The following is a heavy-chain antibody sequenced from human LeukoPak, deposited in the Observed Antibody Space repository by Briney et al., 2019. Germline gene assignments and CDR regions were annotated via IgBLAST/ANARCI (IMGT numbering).Heavy chain of an antibody. V-gene: IGHV4-61*02. CDR2: IDRSGST. J-gene: IGHJ5*02. CDR1: GGSISSGSYY. D-gene: IGHD3/OR15-3a*01. Sequence: PSETLSLTCTVSGGSISSGSYYWSWIRQPAGKGLEWIGRIDRSGSTNYNPSLRSRVRISVDMSTNQISLQLSSVTAADTAVYYCARDTFIFGTGFDPWGQGTLVTVSS. CDR3: ARDTFIFGTGFDP.